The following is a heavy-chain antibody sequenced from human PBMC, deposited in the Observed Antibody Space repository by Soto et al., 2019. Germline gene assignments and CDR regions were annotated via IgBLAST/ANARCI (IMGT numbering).Heavy chain of an antibody. CDR1: GFTFDDYA. V-gene: IGHV3-9*01. J-gene: IGHJ4*02. Sequence: EVQLVESGGGLVQPGRSLRLSCVASGFTFDDYAMHWVRQVPGKGLEWVSGISWNGATMGYGDSVKGRFTISRDNTKNSLYLQMNSLRPEDTAFYYCGKDNGGYYDSSGNFEYWGQGTLVTVSS. D-gene: IGHD3-22*01. CDR3: GKDNGGYYDSSGNFEY. CDR2: ISWNGATM.